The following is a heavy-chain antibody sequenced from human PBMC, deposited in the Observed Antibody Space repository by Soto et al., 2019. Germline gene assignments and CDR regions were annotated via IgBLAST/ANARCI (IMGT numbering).Heavy chain of an antibody. V-gene: IGHV4-31*03. CDR1: GGSISSGGYY. CDR2: IYYSGST. D-gene: IGHD4-17*01. CDR3: ARSTVTNRTFDY. J-gene: IGHJ4*02. Sequence: SETLSLTYTVSGGSISSGGYYWSWIRQHPGKGLEWIGYIYYSGSTYYNPSLKSRVTISVDTSKNQFSLKLSSVTAADTAVYYCARSTVTNRTFDYWGRGTLVTVSS.